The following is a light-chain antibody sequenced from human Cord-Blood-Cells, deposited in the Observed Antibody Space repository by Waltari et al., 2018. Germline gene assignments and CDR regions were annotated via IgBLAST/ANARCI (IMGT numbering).Light chain of an antibody. V-gene: IGLV3-25*03. Sequence: SYDLTQPPSVSVSPGPTARTTCPEDAVPKQHAYWYQQKPGQAPVLVIYKDSGRPSGIPERFSGSSSGTTVTLTISGVQAEDEADYYCQSADSSGTYLFGGGTKLTVL. J-gene: IGLJ3*02. CDR3: QSADSSGTYL. CDR2: KDS. CDR1: AVPKQH.